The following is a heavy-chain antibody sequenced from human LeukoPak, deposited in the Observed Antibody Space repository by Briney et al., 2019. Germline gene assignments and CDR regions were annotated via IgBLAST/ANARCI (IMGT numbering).Heavy chain of an antibody. CDR2: IYSTGTT. V-gene: IGHV4-4*07. J-gene: IGHJ4*02. CDR3: ARSDGSGSYYMYYFDY. CDR1: GGSITTYY. Sequence: PSETLSLTCTVSGGSITTYYWTWIRQPAGKGLEWIGRIYSTGTTNYNPSLRSRVTMSVDTSKNQFSLKLSSVTAADTAVYYCARSDGSGSYYMYYFDYWGQGTLVTVSS. D-gene: IGHD3-10*01.